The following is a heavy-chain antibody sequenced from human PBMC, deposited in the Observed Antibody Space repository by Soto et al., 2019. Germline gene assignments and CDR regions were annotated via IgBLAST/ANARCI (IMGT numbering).Heavy chain of an antibody. CDR2: IIPIFGTA. CDR1: GGTFSSYA. Sequence: GASVKVSCKASGGTFSSYAISWVRQAPGQGLEWMGGIIPIFGTANYAQKFQGRVTITADESTSTAYMELSSLRSEDTAVYYCARGPVGATTYYYYGMDVWGQGTTVTVS. CDR3: ARGPVGATTYYYYGMDV. J-gene: IGHJ6*02. V-gene: IGHV1-69*13. D-gene: IGHD1-26*01.